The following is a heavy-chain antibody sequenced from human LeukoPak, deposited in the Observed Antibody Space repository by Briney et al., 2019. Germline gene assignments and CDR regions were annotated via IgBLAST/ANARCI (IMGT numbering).Heavy chain of an antibody. J-gene: IGHJ3*02. Sequence: SSETLSLTCTVSGGSISSYYWGWIRQPPGKGLEWIGSIYYSGSTYYNPSLKSRVTISVDTSKNQFSLKLSSVTAADTAVYYCARDPNPNYYDSSGYPGAFD. CDR1: GGSISSYY. V-gene: IGHV4-39*07. CDR3: ARDPNPNYYDSSGYPGAFD. CDR2: IYYSGST. D-gene: IGHD3-22*01.